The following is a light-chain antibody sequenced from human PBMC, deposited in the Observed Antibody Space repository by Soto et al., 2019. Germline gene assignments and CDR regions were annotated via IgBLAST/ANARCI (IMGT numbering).Light chain of an antibody. Sequence: DIQMTQSPSTLSASVADRVTITCRASQSIRSLLAWYQQKPGTAPKVLIYHASNLQSGVPSRFSGSGSGTEFTLTISSLQPDDFATYYCQQYNSYSFGQGTKVDIK. CDR3: QQYNSYS. CDR2: HAS. V-gene: IGKV1-5*01. CDR1: QSIRSL. J-gene: IGKJ1*01.